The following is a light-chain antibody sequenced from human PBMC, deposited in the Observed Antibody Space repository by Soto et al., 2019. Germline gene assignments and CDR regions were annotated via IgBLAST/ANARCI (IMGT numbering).Light chain of an antibody. J-gene: IGLJ1*01. CDR1: SSDVGGYNY. CDR2: EVS. V-gene: IGLV2-14*01. Sequence: QSVLTQPPSASGSPGQSITISCTGTSSDVGGYNYVSWYQQHPGKAPKLMIYEVSNRPSGVSNRFSGSKSGNTASLTIAGLQAEDEADYYCSSYTSSSTLYVFGTGTKVTAL. CDR3: SSYTSSSTLYV.